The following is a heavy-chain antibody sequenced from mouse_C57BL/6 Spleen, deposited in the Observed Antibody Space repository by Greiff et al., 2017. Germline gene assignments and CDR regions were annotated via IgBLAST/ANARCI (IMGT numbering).Heavy chain of an antibody. CDR2: IDPANGNT. Sequence: EVQLQESVAELVRPGASVKLSCTASGFNIKNTYMHWVKQRPEQGLEWIGRIDPANGNTKYAPKFQGKATITADTSSNTAYLQLSSLTSEDTAIYYCARREFITTVVATRYWYFDVWGTGTTVTVAS. V-gene: IGHV14-3*01. D-gene: IGHD1-1*01. CDR1: GFNIKNTY. CDR3: ARREFITTVVATRYWYFDV. J-gene: IGHJ1*03.